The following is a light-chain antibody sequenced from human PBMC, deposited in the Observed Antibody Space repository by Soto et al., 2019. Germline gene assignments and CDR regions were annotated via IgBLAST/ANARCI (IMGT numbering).Light chain of an antibody. CDR2: GAS. CDR3: QQRTNWPPWT. V-gene: IGKV3D-20*02. Sequence: EIVLTQSPGTLSLSSGERATLSCRASQSVSSSYLAWYQQKPGQAPRLLIYGASSRATGIPDRFSGSGSGTDFTLTISRLEPEDFAVYYCQQRTNWPPWTFGQGTKVDIK. J-gene: IGKJ1*01. CDR1: QSVSSSY.